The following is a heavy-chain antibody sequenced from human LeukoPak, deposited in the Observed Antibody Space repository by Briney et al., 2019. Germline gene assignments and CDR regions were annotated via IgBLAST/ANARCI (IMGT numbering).Heavy chain of an antibody. J-gene: IGHJ4*02. CDR1: GGSFSGYY. CDR2: INHSGST. CDR3: ARAANYDFWSGYSSPYFDC. V-gene: IGHV4-34*01. Sequence: PSETLSLTCAVYGGSFSGYYWSWIRHPPGKGLEWIGEINHSGSTNYNPSLKSRVTISVDTSKNQFSLKLSSVTAADTAVYYCARAANYDFWSGYSSPYFDCWGQGTLVTVSS. D-gene: IGHD3-3*01.